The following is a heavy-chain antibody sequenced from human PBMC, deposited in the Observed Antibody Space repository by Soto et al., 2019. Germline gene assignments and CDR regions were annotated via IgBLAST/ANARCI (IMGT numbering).Heavy chain of an antibody. CDR2: IIPIFGTA. J-gene: IGHJ5*02. CDR1: GGTFSSYA. Sequence: QVQLVQSGAEVKKPGSSVKVSCKASGGTFSSYAISWVRQAPGQGLEWMGGIIPIFGTANYAQKFQGRVTITADESTSTAYMELSSLRSEDTAVYYCARDLPHYDSSGYYPNLFDPWGQGTLVTVSS. CDR3: ARDLPHYDSSGYYPNLFDP. D-gene: IGHD3-22*01. V-gene: IGHV1-69*01.